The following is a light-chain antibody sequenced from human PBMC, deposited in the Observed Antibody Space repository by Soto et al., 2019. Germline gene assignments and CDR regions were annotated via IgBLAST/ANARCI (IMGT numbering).Light chain of an antibody. J-gene: IGLJ2*01. CDR1: NSDVGTYNA. CDR3: TSYSRSDTLGVV. V-gene: IGLV2-14*01. CDR2: EVR. Sequence: QSSLTQPASVSGSPGQSITFSCTGTNSDVGTYNAVSWFQHHPGKAPKLILYEVRYRPSGVSSRFSGSKSGDTASLTISGLQAEDEADYYCTSYSRSDTLGVVFGGGTQLTVL.